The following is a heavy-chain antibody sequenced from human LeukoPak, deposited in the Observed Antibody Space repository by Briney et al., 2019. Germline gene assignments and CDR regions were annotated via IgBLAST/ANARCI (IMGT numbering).Heavy chain of an antibody. Sequence: PGGSLRLSCAASGFTFSSCSMNWVRQAPGKGLEWVSSISSSSSYIYYADSVRGRFTISRDNSKNIVYLQMDSLRAEDTAVYYCLVDPGARFDPWGQGTLVTVSS. V-gene: IGHV3-21*01. D-gene: IGHD3-10*01. CDR1: GFTFSSCS. CDR2: ISSSSSYI. CDR3: LVDPGARFDP. J-gene: IGHJ5*02.